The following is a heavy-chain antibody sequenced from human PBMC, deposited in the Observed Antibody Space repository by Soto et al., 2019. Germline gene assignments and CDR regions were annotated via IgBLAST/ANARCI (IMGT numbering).Heavy chain of an antibody. CDR3: ARGGYCSGGSCYLYWFDP. J-gene: IGHJ5*02. CDR2: IYYSGST. V-gene: IGHV4-31*03. CDR1: GGSISSGGYY. Sequence: PSETLSLTCTVSGGSISSGGYYWSWIRQHPGKGLEWIGYIYYSGSTYYNPSLKSRVTISVDTSKNQFSLKLSSVTAADTAVYYCARGGYCSGGSCYLYWFDPWGQGTLVTVSS. D-gene: IGHD2-15*01.